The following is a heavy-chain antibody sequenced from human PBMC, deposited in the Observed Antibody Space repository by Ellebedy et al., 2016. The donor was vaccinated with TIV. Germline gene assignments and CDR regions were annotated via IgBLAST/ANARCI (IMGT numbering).Heavy chain of an antibody. CDR1: GFTFSSYA. CDR3: AKGYSYGHGGGNY. CDR2: ISGSGGST. J-gene: IGHJ4*02. D-gene: IGHD5-18*01. V-gene: IGHV3-23*01. Sequence: GESLKISCAASGFTFSSYAMSWVRQAPGKGLEWVSAISGSGGSTYYADSVKGRFTISRDNSKNTLYLQMNSLRAEDTAVYYCAKGYSYGHGGGNYWGQGTLVTVSS.